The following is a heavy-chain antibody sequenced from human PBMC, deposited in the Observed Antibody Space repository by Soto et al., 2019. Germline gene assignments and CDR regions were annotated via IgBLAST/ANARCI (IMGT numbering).Heavy chain of an antibody. Sequence: PSETLSLTCTGSGGSISNYYWTWIRQPAGKGLEWIGRIYSSGSTNYNSSLKSRVTMSVDTSKNQFSLKLTSVTAADTAVYYCARQTTYSSSWYDYWGQGTLVTVSS. CDR3: ARQTTYSSSWYDY. V-gene: IGHV4-4*07. CDR1: GGSISNYY. J-gene: IGHJ4*02. D-gene: IGHD6-13*01. CDR2: IYSSGST.